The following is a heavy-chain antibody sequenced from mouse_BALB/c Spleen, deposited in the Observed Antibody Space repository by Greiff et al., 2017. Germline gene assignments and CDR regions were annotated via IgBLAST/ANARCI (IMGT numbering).Heavy chain of an antibody. D-gene: IGHD5-1-1*01. J-gene: IGHJ2*01. Sequence: EVHLVESGPDLVKPSQSLSLTCSVTGYSITSDYTWHWIRQFLGNKLEWMGYIHFSGGTNYNPSLKSRLSITRDTSKNQFFLQLISVTTEDTATYYCARVGSYPDYWGQGTTLTVSS. CDR3: ARVGSYPDY. CDR1: GYSITSDYT. CDR2: IHFSGGT. V-gene: IGHV3-1*02.